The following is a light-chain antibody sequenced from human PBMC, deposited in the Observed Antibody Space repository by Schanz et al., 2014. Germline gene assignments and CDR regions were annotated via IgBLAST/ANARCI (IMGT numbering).Light chain of an antibody. CDR2: EVT. J-gene: IGLJ2*01. CDR1: SSDVGGYNY. CDR3: SSYAGSKNFVI. Sequence: SALTQPPSASGSPGQSVTISCTGTSSDVGGYNYVSWYQQHPGKAPKLMIYEVTKRPSGVPDRFSGSKSGNTASLTVSGLQAEDEAAYYCSSYAGSKNFVIFGGGTKVTVL. V-gene: IGLV2-8*01.